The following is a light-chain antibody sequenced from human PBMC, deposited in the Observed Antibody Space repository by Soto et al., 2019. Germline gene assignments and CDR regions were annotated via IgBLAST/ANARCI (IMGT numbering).Light chain of an antibody. Sequence: EIVMTQSPATLSVSPGERATLSCRASQSARNNLAWYQQKPGQAPRLLIYAASTRATGIPARFSGSGSGTEFTLTISSLQSEDFAVYFCQHYDHWPLTFGGGTTVEIK. CDR1: QSARNN. CDR2: AAS. CDR3: QHYDHWPLT. J-gene: IGKJ4*01. V-gene: IGKV3-15*01.